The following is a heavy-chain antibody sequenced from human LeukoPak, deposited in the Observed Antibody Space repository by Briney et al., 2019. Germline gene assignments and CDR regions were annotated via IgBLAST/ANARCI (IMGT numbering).Heavy chain of an antibody. CDR2: IYYSGST. Sequence: PSETLSLTCTVYGGSISSSSYYWGWIRQPPGKGLEWIGSIYYSGSTYYNPSLKSRVTISVDTSKNQFSLKLSSVTAADTAVYYCASGYYDSSGYYYFAFDIWGQGTMVTVSS. CDR3: ASGYYDSSGYYYFAFDI. J-gene: IGHJ3*02. V-gene: IGHV4-39*01. CDR1: GGSISSSSYY. D-gene: IGHD3-22*01.